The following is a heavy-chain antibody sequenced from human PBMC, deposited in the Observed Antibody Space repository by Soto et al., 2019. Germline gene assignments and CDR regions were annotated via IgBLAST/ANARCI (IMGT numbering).Heavy chain of an antibody. V-gene: IGHV1-69*06. J-gene: IGHJ3*02. CDR1: GGTFSNYA. D-gene: IGHD5-12*01. CDR2: SIPEFGTA. CDR3: ARGLDSIFDNSGPSWDAALDI. Sequence: QVQLVQSGPEVKKPGSSVKVSCKASGGTFSNYAITWVRQAPGQGLEYMGGSIPEFGTANYAQKFQDRARINAVRAMSTAYMELTGLTFDATAVYYCARGLDSIFDNSGPSWDAALDIWGQGTVVTVS.